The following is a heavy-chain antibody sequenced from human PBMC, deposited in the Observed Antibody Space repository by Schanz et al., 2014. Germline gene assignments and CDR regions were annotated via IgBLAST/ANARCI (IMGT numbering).Heavy chain of an antibody. CDR1: GGTFSTYP. J-gene: IGHJ3*02. D-gene: IGHD5-12*01. Sequence: QVQLLQSGAEVKKPGASMKVSCKASGGTFSTYPINWLRQAPGQGLEWMGRIIPIHGIVNYAQRFQDRVRITADKSTSTAYMELSSLRSDDTAVYYCARGGGPEDVFDIWGRGTILTVSS. CDR2: IIPIHGIV. CDR3: ARGGGPEDVFDI. V-gene: IGHV1-69*09.